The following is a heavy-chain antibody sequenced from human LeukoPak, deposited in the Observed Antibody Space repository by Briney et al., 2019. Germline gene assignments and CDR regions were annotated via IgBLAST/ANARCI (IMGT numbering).Heavy chain of an antibody. V-gene: IGHV4-61*02. CDR2: IYTSGST. CDR3: ARNPIAAAGTFDY. D-gene: IGHD6-13*01. J-gene: IGHJ4*02. CDR1: GGSISSGSYY. Sequence: SQTLSLTCTVSGGSISSGSYYWSWIRQPAGKGLEWIGRIYTSGSTNYNPSLKSRVTISVDTSKNQFSLKLSSVTAADTAVYYCARNPIAAAGTFDYWGQGTLVTVSS.